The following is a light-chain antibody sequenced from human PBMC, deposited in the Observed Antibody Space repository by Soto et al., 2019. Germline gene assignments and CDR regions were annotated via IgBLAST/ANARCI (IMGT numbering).Light chain of an antibody. CDR1: NSNIGSNT. V-gene: IGLV1-44*01. CDR3: AAWDDSLNGRV. CDR2: YDN. J-gene: IGLJ1*01. Sequence: QLVLTQPPSASGTPGQRVTISCSGSNSNIGSNTVNWYQQLPGTAPKLLIYYDNLRPSGVPDRISGSKSGTSASLAISGLQSEDEADYYCAAWDDSLNGRVFGTGTKVTVL.